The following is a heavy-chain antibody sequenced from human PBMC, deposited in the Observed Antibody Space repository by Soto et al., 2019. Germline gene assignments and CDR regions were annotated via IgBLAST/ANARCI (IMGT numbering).Heavy chain of an antibody. CDR2: IYYSGST. CDR1: GGSISSGGYY. V-gene: IGHV4-31*03. J-gene: IGHJ1*01. D-gene: IGHD4-17*01. CDR3: ARGPDRLRIHLRLD. Sequence: QVQLQESGPGLVKPSQTLSLTCTVSGGSISSGGYYWSWIRQHPGKGLEWIGYIYYSGSTYYNPSLKSRVTIAVDTSKNQFSLKLSSVTAADTAVYYWARGPDRLRIHLRLDWGQGTLVTVSS.